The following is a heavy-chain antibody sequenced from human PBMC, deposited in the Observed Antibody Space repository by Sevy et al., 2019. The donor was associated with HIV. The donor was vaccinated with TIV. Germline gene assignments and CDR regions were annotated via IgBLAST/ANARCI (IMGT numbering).Heavy chain of an antibody. CDR1: GYTFTSYG. Sequence: ASVKVSCKASGYTFTSYGISWVRQAPGQGLEWMGWISAYNGNTNYAQKLQGRVTMTTDTSTGTAYMELGSLRSDDTAVYYCARDRPIVGATFDYWGQGTLVTVSS. J-gene: IGHJ4*02. CDR3: ARDRPIVGATFDY. CDR2: ISAYNGNT. V-gene: IGHV1-18*01. D-gene: IGHD1-26*01.